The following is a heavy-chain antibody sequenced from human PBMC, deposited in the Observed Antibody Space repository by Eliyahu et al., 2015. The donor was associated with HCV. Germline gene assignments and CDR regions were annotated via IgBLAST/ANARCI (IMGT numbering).Heavy chain of an antibody. Sequence: QVQLVESGGGVVQPGRSLRLSCAASGFTFSSYAMHWVRQAPGKGLEWVAVISYDGSNKYYADSVKGRFTISRDNSKNTLYLQMNSLRAEDTAVYYCARDSLVIYGDTNYFDYWGQGTLVTVSS. CDR1: GFTFSSYA. CDR2: ISYDGSNK. CDR3: ARDSLVIYGDTNYFDY. J-gene: IGHJ4*02. V-gene: IGHV3-30-3*01. D-gene: IGHD4-17*01.